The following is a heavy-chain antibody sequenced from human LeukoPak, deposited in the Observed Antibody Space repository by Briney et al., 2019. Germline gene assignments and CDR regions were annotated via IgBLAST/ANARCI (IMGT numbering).Heavy chain of an antibody. D-gene: IGHD4-23*01. CDR3: ARIYDGNYNDAFDM. V-gene: IGHV3-7*01. CDR2: IKEDGSEG. J-gene: IGHJ3*02. CDR1: EFTFRNYW. Sequence: GGSLRLSCAAFEFTFRNYWMFWVRQAPGRGLEWVANIKEDGSEGFYVGSVRGRFTISRDNAKNSLYLQMNSLRVEDTAVYYCARIYDGNYNDAFDMWGQGTMVTVSS.